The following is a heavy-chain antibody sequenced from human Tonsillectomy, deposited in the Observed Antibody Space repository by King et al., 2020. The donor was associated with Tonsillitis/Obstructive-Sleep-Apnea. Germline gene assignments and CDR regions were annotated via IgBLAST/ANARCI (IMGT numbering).Heavy chain of an antibody. Sequence: VQLVESGGGLIQPGGSLRLSCAASGFSVSSNYMSWVRQAPGKGLEWGSVIYRGGSTYSTDSVNGGFTISRDNLKNTLYLQMNSLRAEDTAVYYCANSAFGGVIIGAFDIWGQGTMVTVSS. CDR3: ANSAFGGVIIGAFDI. V-gene: IGHV3-53*01. D-gene: IGHD3-16*02. J-gene: IGHJ3*02. CDR2: IYRGGST. CDR1: GFSVSSNY.